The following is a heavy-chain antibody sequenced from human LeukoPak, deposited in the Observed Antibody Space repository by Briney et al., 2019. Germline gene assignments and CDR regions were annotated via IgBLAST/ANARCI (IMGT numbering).Heavy chain of an antibody. Sequence: ASVKVSCKASGYTFTSYYMHWVRQAPGQGLEWMGIINPSGGSTTYAQKFQGRVTITADESTSTAYMELSSLRSEDTAVYYCARAAKYSGSYLGNYFDYWGQGTLVTVSS. CDR1: GYTFTSYY. D-gene: IGHD1-26*01. J-gene: IGHJ4*02. CDR3: ARAAKYSGSYLGNYFDY. V-gene: IGHV1-46*01. CDR2: INPSGGST.